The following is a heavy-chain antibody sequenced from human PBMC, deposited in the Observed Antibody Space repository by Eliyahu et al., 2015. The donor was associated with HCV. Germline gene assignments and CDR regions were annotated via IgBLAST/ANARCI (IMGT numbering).Heavy chain of an antibody. CDR2: IYTSGGT. J-gene: IGHJ3*02. V-gene: IGHV4-4*07. D-gene: IGHD6-19*01. CDR3: ARDSRAYSSGWYHVNQAFDI. CDR1: GGSXXSXY. Sequence: QVQLQESGPGLVKPSETLSLTCTVSGGSXXSXYWVWIRQPAGKGLEWIGRIYTSGGTNYNPSLKSRVTMSVDTSKNQFSLKLSSVTAADTAVYYCARDSRAYSSGWYHVNQAFDIWGQGTMVTVSS.